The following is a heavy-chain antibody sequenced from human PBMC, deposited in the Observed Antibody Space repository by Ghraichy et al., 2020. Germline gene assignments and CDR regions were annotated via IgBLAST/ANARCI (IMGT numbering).Heavy chain of an antibody. CDR1: EFTFSNYG. D-gene: IGHD3-10*01. CDR3: TRLKAVGVWFGEV. V-gene: IGHV3-23*01. Sequence: GSLRLSCEASEFTFSNYGMSWVRQVPGKGLEWVSCISGSGGSTFYADSVKGRFTTSRDNSKNTLYLQLSSLRAEDTAVYYCTRLKAVGVWFGEVWGQGTLVSVSS. J-gene: IGHJ4*02. CDR2: ISGSGGST.